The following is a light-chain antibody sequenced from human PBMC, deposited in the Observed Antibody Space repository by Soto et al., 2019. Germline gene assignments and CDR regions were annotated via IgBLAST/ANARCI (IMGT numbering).Light chain of an antibody. J-gene: IGKJ1*01. CDR3: QQYVTSPRT. CDR2: GAS. CDR1: QSLRATY. V-gene: IGKV3-20*01. Sequence: EVVLTQSPDTLSLSPGETATLSCRASQSLRATYVAWYQQRPGQAPRLLIYGASFRATGIPARFSGRGSGTDFTLSISRLEPADFAVYYCQQYVTSPRTFGQGTKVEIK.